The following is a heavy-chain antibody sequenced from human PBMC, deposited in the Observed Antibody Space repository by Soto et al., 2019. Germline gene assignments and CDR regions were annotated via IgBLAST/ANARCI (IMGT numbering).Heavy chain of an antibody. CDR2: ISGSGGSS. V-gene: IGHV3-23*01. Sequence: GGSLRLSCAASGFAFSTYAMTWVRQAPGKGLEWVSVISGSGGSSYYAASVKGRFTISRDNSKNTLFLQMNGLRAEDTAVYYCAKVAKRAAAGRYEYYKYGMDVWGQGTTVTVSS. CDR3: AKVAKRAAAGRYEYYKYGMDV. D-gene: IGHD6-13*01. CDR1: GFAFSTYA. J-gene: IGHJ6*02.